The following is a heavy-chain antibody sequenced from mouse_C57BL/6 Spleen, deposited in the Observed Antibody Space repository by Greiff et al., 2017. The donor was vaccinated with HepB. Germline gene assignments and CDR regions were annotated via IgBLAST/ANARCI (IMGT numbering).Heavy chain of an antibody. CDR2: INPNNGGT. J-gene: IGHJ4*01. D-gene: IGHD2-10*02. CDR3: ARGGGYGNSRVPYAMDY. Sequence: EVQLQQSGPELVKPGASVKISCKASGYTFTDYYMNWVKQSHGKSLEWIGDINPNNGGTSYNQKFKGKATLTVDKSSSTAYMELRSLTSEDSAVYYCARGGGYGNSRVPYAMDYWGQGTSVTVSS. CDR1: GYTFTDYY. V-gene: IGHV1-26*01.